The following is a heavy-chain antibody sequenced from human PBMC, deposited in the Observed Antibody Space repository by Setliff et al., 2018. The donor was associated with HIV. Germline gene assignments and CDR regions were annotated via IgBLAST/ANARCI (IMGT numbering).Heavy chain of an antibody. V-gene: IGHV1-2*06. CDR3: ARDLGGEHDYADPAYMDV. CDR2: INPNSGGT. J-gene: IGHJ6*03. D-gene: IGHD4-17*01. CDR1: GYTFTGYY. Sequence: GASVKVSCKASGYTFTGYYMHWVRQAPGQGLEWMGRINPNSGGTNYAQKFQGRVTMTRDTSISTAYMELSRLRSDDTAVYYCARDLGGEHDYADPAYMDVWGKGTTVTVSS.